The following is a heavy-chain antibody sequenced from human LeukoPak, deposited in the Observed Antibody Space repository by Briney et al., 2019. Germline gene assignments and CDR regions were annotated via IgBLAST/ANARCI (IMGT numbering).Heavy chain of an antibody. J-gene: IGHJ4*02. V-gene: IGHV4-34*01. CDR2: ISLSGST. CDR3: ARGGDTSYYFDF. Sequence: AESLSLTCAVYGGSFSSYYWSWVRQPPGKGLEWVGEISLSGSTNYNPSRKSPVPIAEDTSKHQFSLNLSSVPAADTAVHYCARGGDTSYYFDFWGQGTQVTVSS. D-gene: IGHD3-10*01. CDR1: GGSFSSYY.